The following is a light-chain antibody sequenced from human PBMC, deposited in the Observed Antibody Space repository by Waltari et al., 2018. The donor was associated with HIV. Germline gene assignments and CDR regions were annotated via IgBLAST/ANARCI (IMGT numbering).Light chain of an antibody. CDR3: AAWDDSLNAWV. CDR1: SSNIGSNI. J-gene: IGLJ3*02. V-gene: IGLV1-44*01. CDR2: SNT. Sequence: QSVLTQPPSASGTPGQRVSISCSGSSSNIGSNIVNWYQQPPGTAPKLLIYSNTQRPSGFPDRFSGSTSGTSASLAISGLQSEDEADYDCAAWDDSLNAWVFGGGTKLTVL.